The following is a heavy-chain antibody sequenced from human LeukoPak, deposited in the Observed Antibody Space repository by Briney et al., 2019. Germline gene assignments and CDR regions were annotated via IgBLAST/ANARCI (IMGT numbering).Heavy chain of an antibody. CDR1: GGSISSYY. V-gene: IGHV3-23*01. CDR3: AKTVFGRNYYYYGMDV. CDR2: ISGSGGST. D-gene: IGHD3-10*01. Sequence: ETLSLTCTVSGGSISSYYWSWVRQAPGKGLEWVSAISGSGGSTYYADSVKGRFTISRDNSKNTLYLQMNSLRAEDTAVYYCAKTVFGRNYYYYGMDVWGQGTTVTVSS. J-gene: IGHJ6*02.